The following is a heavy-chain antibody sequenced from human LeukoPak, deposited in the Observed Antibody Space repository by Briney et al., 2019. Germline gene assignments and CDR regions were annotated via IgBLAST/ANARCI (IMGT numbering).Heavy chain of an antibody. CDR3: AKVSTIIEAGLRYFDL. V-gene: IGHV3-23*01. D-gene: IGHD6-19*01. CDR1: GFTFRSHA. J-gene: IGHJ2*01. CDR2: IYENGGTT. Sequence: GGSLRLSCVGSGFTFRSHAMSWVRQAPEKGLEFVSGIYENGGTTYYADSVKGRFTISRDNSKNTLYLQVNSLRAEDTALYYCAKVSTIIEAGLRYFDLWGRGTLVTVSS.